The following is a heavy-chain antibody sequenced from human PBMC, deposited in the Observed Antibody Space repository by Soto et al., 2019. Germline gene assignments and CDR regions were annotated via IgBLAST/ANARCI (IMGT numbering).Heavy chain of an antibody. CDR1: GESIISSDFY. CDR3: VRHPLPRPKHNSFDP. J-gene: IGHJ5*02. D-gene: IGHD1-1*01. V-gene: IGHV4-39*01. Sequence: SEKLPHTSTVSGESIISSDFYWGWVRQPPGKGLEWIGSIFYLGSSYYNPSLKSRVTMSVDTSKNQFSLRLRSVTAADTALYFFVRHPLPRPKHNSFDP. CDR2: IFYLGSS.